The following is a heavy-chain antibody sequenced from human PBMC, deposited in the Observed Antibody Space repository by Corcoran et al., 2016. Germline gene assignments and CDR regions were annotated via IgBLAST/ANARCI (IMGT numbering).Heavy chain of an antibody. CDR1: GSTFTGYY. CDR3: ARGDSIRGYSYGSDAFDI. D-gene: IGHD5-18*01. Sequence: QVQLVQSGAEVKKPGASVKVSCKASGSTFTGYYMHWVRQAPGQGLEWMGWINPNSGGTNYAQKFQGRVTMTRDTSISTAYMELSRLRYDDTAVDYWARGDSIRGYSYGSDAFDIWGQGTMVTVSS. J-gene: IGHJ3*02. CDR2: INPNSGGT. V-gene: IGHV1-2*02.